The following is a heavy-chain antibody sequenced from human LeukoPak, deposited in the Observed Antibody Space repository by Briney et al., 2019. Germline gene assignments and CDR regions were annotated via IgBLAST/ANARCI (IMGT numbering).Heavy chain of an antibody. V-gene: IGHV3-7*01. CDR1: GFTFSSYW. D-gene: IGHD5-12*01. CDR3: ARDSGRGYGSLESNYYYYYGMDV. Sequence: PGGSLRLSCAASGFTFSSYWMSWVRQAPGKGLEWVANIKQDGSEKYYVDSVKGRFTISRDNAKNSLYLQMNSLRAEDTAVYYCARDSGRGYGSLESNYYYYYGMDVWGQGTTVTVSS. CDR2: IKQDGSEK. J-gene: IGHJ6*02.